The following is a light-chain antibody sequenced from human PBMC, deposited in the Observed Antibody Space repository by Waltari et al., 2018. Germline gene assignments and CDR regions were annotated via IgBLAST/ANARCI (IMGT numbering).Light chain of an antibody. CDR3: QQYYSTPYT. CDR1: QSVLYSSNNNNY. CDR2: WAS. Sequence: DIVMTQSPDSLAVSLGERATINCKSSQSVLYSSNNNNYLAWYQQKPGQSPKLLIYWASTRESGVPDRFSGSGSGADFTLTISTLQAEDVAVYYCQQYYSTPYTFGQGTRLESK. V-gene: IGKV4-1*01. J-gene: IGKJ2*01.